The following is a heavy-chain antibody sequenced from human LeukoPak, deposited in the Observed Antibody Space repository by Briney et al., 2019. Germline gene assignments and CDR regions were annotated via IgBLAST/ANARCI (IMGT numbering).Heavy chain of an antibody. CDR3: AKAHSGWPAFSDY. J-gene: IGHJ4*02. CDR1: GFTFSIYW. Sequence: GGSLRLSCAASGFTFSIYWMTWVRQAPGKGLEWVANIKQDGSEKYYVDSVKGRFTISRDNSKNSLYLQMNSLRTEDTALYYCAKAHSGWPAFSDYWGQGTLVTVSS. CDR2: IKQDGSEK. V-gene: IGHV3-7*03. D-gene: IGHD6-19*01.